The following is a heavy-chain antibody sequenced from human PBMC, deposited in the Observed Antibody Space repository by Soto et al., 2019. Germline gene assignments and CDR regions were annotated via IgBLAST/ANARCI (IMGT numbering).Heavy chain of an antibody. CDR1: GYTFTSYG. CDR3: ARGLYYYGSGSPGDNDY. Sequence: ASVKVSCKASGYTFTSYGISWVRQAPGQGLEWMGWISAYNGNTNYAQKLQGRVTMTTDTSTSTAYMELRSLRSDDTAVYYCARGLYYYGSGSPGDNDYWGQGTLVTVSS. CDR2: ISAYNGNT. J-gene: IGHJ4*02. D-gene: IGHD3-10*01. V-gene: IGHV1-18*01.